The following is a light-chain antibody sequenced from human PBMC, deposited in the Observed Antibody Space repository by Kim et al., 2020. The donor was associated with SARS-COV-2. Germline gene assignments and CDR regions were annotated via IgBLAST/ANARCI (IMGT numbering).Light chain of an antibody. CDR2: ATS. CDR1: QSISSY. V-gene: IGKV1-39*01. Sequence: DNQMTQSPSSLSASVGDRVTITCRASQSISSYLNWYQKKPGKAPKVLIFATSILQSGVPSRFSGSGSGTDFTLTISSLQPEDFATYYCQQTYSTPYTLGQGTKLEI. CDR3: QQTYSTPYT. J-gene: IGKJ2*01.